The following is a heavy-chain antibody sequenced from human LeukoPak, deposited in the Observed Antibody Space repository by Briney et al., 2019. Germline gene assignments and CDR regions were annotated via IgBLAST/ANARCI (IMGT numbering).Heavy chain of an antibody. Sequence: ASVKVSCKASGYTITSYDINWVRQATGQGLEWMGWMNPNSGNTGYAQKFQGRVTITRNTSISTAYMELSSLRSEDTAVYYCASFHTVWGFDPWGQGTLVTVSS. J-gene: IGHJ5*02. CDR1: GYTITSYD. V-gene: IGHV1-8*03. D-gene: IGHD3-16*01. CDR2: MNPNSGNT. CDR3: ASFHTVWGFDP.